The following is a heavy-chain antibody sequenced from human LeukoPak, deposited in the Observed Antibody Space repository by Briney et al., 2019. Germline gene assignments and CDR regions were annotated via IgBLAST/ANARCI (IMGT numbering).Heavy chain of an antibody. J-gene: IGHJ3*02. D-gene: IGHD6-13*01. Sequence: WASVKVSCKASGYTFTGYYMHWVQQAPGQGLEWMGWINPNSGGTNYAQKFQGRATMTRDTSISTAYMELSRLRSDDTAVYYCAREGSSSTDAFDIWGQGTMVTVSS. CDR1: GYTFTGYY. CDR2: INPNSGGT. CDR3: AREGSSSTDAFDI. V-gene: IGHV1-2*02.